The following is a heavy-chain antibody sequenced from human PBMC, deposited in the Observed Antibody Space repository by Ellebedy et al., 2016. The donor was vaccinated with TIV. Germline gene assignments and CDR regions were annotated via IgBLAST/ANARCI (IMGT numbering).Heavy chain of an antibody. J-gene: IGHJ6*03. D-gene: IGHD3-10*01. Sequence: SETLSLTXAVYGGSFSGYYWSWIRQPPGKGLEWIGEINHSGSTNYNPSLKSRVTISVDTSKNQFSLKLSSVTAADTAVYYCARDHYYGSGSAYYYYYMDVWGKGTTVTVSS. CDR3: ARDHYYGSGSAYYYYYMDV. CDR2: INHSGST. V-gene: IGHV4-34*01. CDR1: GGSFSGYY.